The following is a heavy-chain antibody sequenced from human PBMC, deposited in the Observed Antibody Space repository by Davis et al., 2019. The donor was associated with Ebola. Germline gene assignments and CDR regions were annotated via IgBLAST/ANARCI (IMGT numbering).Heavy chain of an antibody. J-gene: IGHJ4*02. CDR2: IGTAGDT. CDR1: GFTFSSYD. Sequence: PGGSLRLSCAASGFTFSSYDMHWVRQATGKGLEWVSAIGTAGDTYYADSVKGRFTISRDNSKNTLYLQMNSLRAEDTAVYYCAKERGHRGRAYFDYWGQGTLVTVSS. CDR3: AKERGHRGRAYFDY. V-gene: IGHV3-13*01. D-gene: IGHD1-26*01.